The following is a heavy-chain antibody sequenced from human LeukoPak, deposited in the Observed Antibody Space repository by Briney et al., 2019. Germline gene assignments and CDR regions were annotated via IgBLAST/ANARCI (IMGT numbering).Heavy chain of an antibody. Sequence: GGSLRLSCLGSGFNFRYYWMSWVRQAPGKGLEWVANIGEDGSGKHYVDSVRGRFTISRDNAKNSLYLQVNSLKAEDTAMYYCARDSIYSGSFSSFDLWGQGTLVTVSS. CDR2: IGEDGSGK. V-gene: IGHV3-7*01. J-gene: IGHJ4*02. CDR1: GFNFRYYW. D-gene: IGHD1-26*01. CDR3: ARDSIYSGSFSSFDL.